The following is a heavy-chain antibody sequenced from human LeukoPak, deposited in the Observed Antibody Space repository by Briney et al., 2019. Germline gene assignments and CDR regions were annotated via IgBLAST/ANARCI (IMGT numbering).Heavy chain of an antibody. J-gene: IGHJ3*02. Sequence: ASVTVSCKVSGYTLTELSMHWVRQAPGEGLEWMGGFDPEDGETIYAQKFQGRVTMTEDTSTDTAYMELSSLRSEDTAVYYCATPAGERPAAFDIWGQGTMVTVSS. D-gene: IGHD7-27*01. CDR2: FDPEDGET. CDR3: ATPAGERPAAFDI. V-gene: IGHV1-24*01. CDR1: GYTLTELS.